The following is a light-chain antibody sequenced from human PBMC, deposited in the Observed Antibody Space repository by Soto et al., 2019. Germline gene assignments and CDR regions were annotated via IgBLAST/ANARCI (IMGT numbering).Light chain of an antibody. J-gene: IGLJ3*02. CDR2: EDN. CDR1: SGSIASNY. CDR3: QSYDSSNSWV. Sequence: NFMLTQPHSVSESPGKTVTISCTRSSGSIASNYVQWYQQRPGSAPTTVIYEDNQRPSGVPDRFSGSIDSSSNSASLTISGLKTEDEAAYYCQSYDSSNSWVFGGGTKLTVL. V-gene: IGLV6-57*03.